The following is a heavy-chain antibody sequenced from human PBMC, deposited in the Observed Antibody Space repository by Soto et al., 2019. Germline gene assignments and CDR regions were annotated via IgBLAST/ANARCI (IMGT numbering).Heavy chain of an antibody. CDR1: GYTFTGYY. CDR2: INPNSGGT. Sequence: QVQLVQSGAEVKKPGASVKVSCKASGYTFTGYYMHWVRQAPGQGLEWMGWINPNSGGTNYAQKFQGWVTMTRDTPISTAYMELSRLRSDDTAVYYCARGGQTTVTAYAFDIWGQGTMVTVSS. CDR3: ARGGQTTVTAYAFDI. J-gene: IGHJ3*02. V-gene: IGHV1-2*04. D-gene: IGHD4-17*01.